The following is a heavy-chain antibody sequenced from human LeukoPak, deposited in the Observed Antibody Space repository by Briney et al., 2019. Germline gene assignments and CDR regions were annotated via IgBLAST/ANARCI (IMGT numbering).Heavy chain of an antibody. D-gene: IGHD6-19*01. J-gene: IGHJ6*02. CDR3: AGYSSGWYGYYYYYGMDV. V-gene: IGHV4-34*01. Sequence: SETLSLTCTVSGGSISSYYWSWIRQPPGKGLEWIGEINHSGSTNYNPSLKSRVTISVDTSKNQFSLKLSSVTAADTAVYYCAGYSSGWYGYYYYYGMDVWGQGTTVTVS. CDR1: GGSISSYY. CDR2: INHSGST.